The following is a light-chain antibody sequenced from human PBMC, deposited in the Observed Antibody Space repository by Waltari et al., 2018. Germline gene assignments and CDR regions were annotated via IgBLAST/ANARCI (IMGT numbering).Light chain of an antibody. Sequence: QSALTQPASVSGSPRQSITISCPGTGSDIGAFNYVSWYQHHSGKAPRLTIFGVSDRPSGISNRFSGSKSGNTASLTISGLQAEDEADYYCTSFTRAKTWVFGGGTKVTVL. CDR2: GVS. J-gene: IGLJ3*02. CDR1: GSDIGAFNY. V-gene: IGLV2-14*03. CDR3: TSFTRAKTWV.